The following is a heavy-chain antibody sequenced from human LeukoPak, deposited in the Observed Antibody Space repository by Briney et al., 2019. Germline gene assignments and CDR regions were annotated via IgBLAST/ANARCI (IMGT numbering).Heavy chain of an antibody. V-gene: IGHV4-39*01. CDR3: ARRRYYDSSGYLE. CDR2: IYYSGRT. D-gene: IGHD3-22*01. CDR1: GDSVSRSDSY. J-gene: IGHJ1*01. Sequence: PSETLSLTCTIFGDSVSRSDSYWDWTRQPPGKGLEWIGTIYYSGRTYYSPSLKSRVTLSVDMSNNQFSLTLSSVTAADTALYFCARRRYYDSSGYLEWGLGTLVTVSS.